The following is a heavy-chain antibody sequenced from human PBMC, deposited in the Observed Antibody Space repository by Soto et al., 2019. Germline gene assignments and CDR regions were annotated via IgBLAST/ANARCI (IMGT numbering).Heavy chain of an antibody. J-gene: IGHJ5*02. CDR1: GASISSADYF. CDR3: ARQRTVYFARPGDWLDP. D-gene: IGHD3-9*01. V-gene: IGHV4-30-4*01. Sequence: QVQLQESGPGLVKPSQTLSLTCTVSGASISSADYFWSWIRQPPGQGLEWIGYIYYSGNIFYNPSLESRVTISVDTSKNQFSLKLTSVTVADTAVYYCARQRTVYFARPGDWLDPWGQGTLVTVSS. CDR2: IYYSGNI.